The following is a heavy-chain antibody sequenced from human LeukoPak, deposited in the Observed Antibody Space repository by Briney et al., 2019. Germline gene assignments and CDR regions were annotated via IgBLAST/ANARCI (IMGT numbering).Heavy chain of an antibody. J-gene: IGHJ5*02. V-gene: IGHV4-59*08. D-gene: IGHD6-6*01. Sequence: SETLSLTCTVSGGSISSYYWSWIRQPPGKGLEWIGCVYYTGGTNYNSSLKSRVTISVDTSKNQFSLKLSSVTAADTAVYYCARHRQLVHRFDPWGQGTLVSVSS. CDR3: ARHRQLVHRFDP. CDR2: VYYTGGT. CDR1: GGSISSYY.